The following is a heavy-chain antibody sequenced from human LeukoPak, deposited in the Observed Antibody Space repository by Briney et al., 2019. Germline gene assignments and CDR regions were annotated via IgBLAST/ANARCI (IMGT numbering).Heavy chain of an antibody. J-gene: IGHJ4*02. V-gene: IGHV3-74*01. Sequence: GGSLRLSCAASGFTFSSYWMHWVRQAPGKGLVWVSRINSDGSSTSYADSVKGRFTISRDNAKNTLYLQMNSLRAEDTAVYYCAREFAVVTAIPSPYDYWGQGTLVTVSS. CDR2: INSDGSST. CDR1: GFTFSSYW. CDR3: AREFAVVTAIPSPYDY. D-gene: IGHD2-21*02.